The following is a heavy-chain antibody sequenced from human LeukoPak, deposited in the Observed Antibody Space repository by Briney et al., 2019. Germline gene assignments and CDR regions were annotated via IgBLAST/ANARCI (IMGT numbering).Heavy chain of an antibody. V-gene: IGHV3-30*18. CDR2: ISYDGSNK. J-gene: IGHJ6*03. CDR3: AKTRGTYNAYYYYMDV. Sequence: GGSLRLSCAASGFTLSGYDMHWVRQAPGKGLEWGAVISYDGSNKYYADSVKGRFTISRDNSKNTLYLQMNSLRAEDTAVYYCAKTRGTYNAYYYYMDVWGKGTTVTVSS. D-gene: IGHD1-26*01. CDR1: GFTLSGYD.